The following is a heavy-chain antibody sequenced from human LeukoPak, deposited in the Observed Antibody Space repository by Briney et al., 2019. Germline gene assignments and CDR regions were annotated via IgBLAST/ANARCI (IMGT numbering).Heavy chain of an antibody. CDR3: ARVYYDILTGSTDAFDI. Sequence: SEILDLTCAFAVGPISCNSCYWGWIRPPPGKCLEWPGGIYYSGSTYYNPSLKSRVTISVDTSKNQFSLKLSSVTAADTAVYYCARVYYDILTGSTDAFDIWGQGTMVTVSS. CDR1: VGPISCNSCY. J-gene: IGHJ3*02. D-gene: IGHD3-9*01. V-gene: IGHV4-39*07. CDR2: IYYSGST.